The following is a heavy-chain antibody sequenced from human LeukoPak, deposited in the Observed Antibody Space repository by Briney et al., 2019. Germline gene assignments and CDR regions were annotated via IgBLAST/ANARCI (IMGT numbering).Heavy chain of an antibody. J-gene: IGHJ4*02. V-gene: IGHV1-24*01. CDR1: GYTLTELS. CDR3: ATDVTGAAPYDF. CDR2: FDPVDGET. Sequence: GASVKVSCKVSGYTLTELSMHWVRQAPGKGLEWMGGFDPVDGETIYAQKFQGRVTMTEDTSTDTAYMELSGLTSDDAAVYYCATDVTGAAPYDFWGQGTLVTVS. D-gene: IGHD2-21*02.